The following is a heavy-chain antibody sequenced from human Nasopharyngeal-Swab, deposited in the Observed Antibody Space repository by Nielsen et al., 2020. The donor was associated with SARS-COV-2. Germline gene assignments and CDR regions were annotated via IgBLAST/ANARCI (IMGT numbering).Heavy chain of an antibody. D-gene: IGHD1-26*01. J-gene: IGHJ4*02. Sequence: EGSLRLSCAASGFTFSSYAMHWVRQAPGKGLEWVAVISYDGSNKYYADSVKGRFTISRDNSKNALYLQMNSLRAEDTAVYYCARDAGHWDFGYWGQGTLVTVSS. CDR2: ISYDGSNK. CDR1: GFTFSSYA. CDR3: ARDAGHWDFGY. V-gene: IGHV3-30*04.